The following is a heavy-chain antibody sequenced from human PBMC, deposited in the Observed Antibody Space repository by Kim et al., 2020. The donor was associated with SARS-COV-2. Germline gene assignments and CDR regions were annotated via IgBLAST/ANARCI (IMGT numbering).Heavy chain of an antibody. V-gene: IGHV4-39*01. CDR3: ARHLAAAPRGYYYYYGMDV. CDR2: IYYSGST. D-gene: IGHD6-13*01. Sequence: SETLSLTCTVSGGSISSSSYYWGWIRQPPGKGLEWIGSIYYSGSTYYNPSLKSRVTISVDTSKNQFSLKLSSVTAADTAVYYCARHLAAAPRGYYYYYGMDVWGQGTTGTVS. CDR1: GGSISSSSYY. J-gene: IGHJ6*02.